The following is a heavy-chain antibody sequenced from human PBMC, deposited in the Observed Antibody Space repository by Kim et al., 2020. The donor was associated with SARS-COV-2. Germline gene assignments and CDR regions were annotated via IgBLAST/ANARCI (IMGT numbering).Heavy chain of an antibody. V-gene: IGHV3-9*01. CDR1: GFTFDDYA. J-gene: IGHJ4*02. D-gene: IGHD3-9*01. Sequence: GGSLRLSCAASGFTFDDYAMHWVRQAPGKGLEWVSGISWNSGSIGYADSVKGRFTISRDNAKNSLYLQMNSLRAEDTALYYCAKDSSFDWLLPRGGIFDYWGQGTLVTVSS. CDR3: AKDSSFDWLLPRGGIFDY. CDR2: ISWNSGSI.